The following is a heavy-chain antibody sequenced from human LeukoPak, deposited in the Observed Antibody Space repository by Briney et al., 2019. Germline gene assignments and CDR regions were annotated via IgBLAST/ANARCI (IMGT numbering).Heavy chain of an antibody. CDR2: IWYDGSQE. D-gene: IGHD6-6*01. J-gene: IGHJ4*02. CDR1: GFTFSNHG. V-gene: IGHV3-33*01. Sequence: GGPLRLSCAASGFTFSNHGMHWVRQAPGKGLEWVANIWYDGSQEYYADTVKGRFTISRDISKNTLYLQMNSLRAEDTAVYYCARDLAAARLDFRGQGTLVTVSS. CDR3: ARDLAAARLDF.